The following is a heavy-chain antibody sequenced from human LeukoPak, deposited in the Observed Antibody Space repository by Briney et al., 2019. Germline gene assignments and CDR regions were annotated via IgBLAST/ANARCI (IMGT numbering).Heavy chain of an antibody. CDR2: INSDGSST. J-gene: IGHJ4*02. CDR3: ASDPKYGDLDY. D-gene: IGHD4-17*01. CDR1: GVTFSGYW. V-gene: IGHV3-74*01. Sequence: GGSLRLSCAAFGVTFSGYWMNWVRQAPGKGLVWVSRINSDGSSTSYADSVKGRFTISRDDAKNTLYLQMNSLSVEDTAVYYCASDPKYGDLDYWGQGTLVTVSS.